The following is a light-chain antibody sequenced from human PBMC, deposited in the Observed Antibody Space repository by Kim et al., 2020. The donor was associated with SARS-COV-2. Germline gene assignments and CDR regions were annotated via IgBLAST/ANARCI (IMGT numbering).Light chain of an antibody. J-gene: IGKJ1*01. V-gene: IGKV1-33*01. Sequence: AYVGHRVTIPCQASQGFSYYLNWYHQKPGKAPTLLMYYVSNLHSGVPSRFSGSGSGTDFSLTITGLQPEDTGTYYCQQYGTLPRTFGQGTKVEIK. CDR3: QQYGTLPRT. CDR1: QGFSYY. CDR2: YVS.